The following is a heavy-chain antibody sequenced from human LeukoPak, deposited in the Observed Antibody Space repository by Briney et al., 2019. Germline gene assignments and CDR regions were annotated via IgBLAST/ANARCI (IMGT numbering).Heavy chain of an antibody. J-gene: IGHJ4*02. CDR2: IKSGSKT. CDR3: VRCSGSYLYFDF. V-gene: IGHV3-53*04. Sequence: GCLRLSRAPSLFSVSSKCMCWVRLAPREGMEGVSVIKSGSKTYSADPQTGPLTLSRHNSEHTENLVMRGLRAEDTAVYYCVRCSGSYLYFDFWGQGTLVTVSS. CDR1: LFSVSSKC. D-gene: IGHD1-26*01.